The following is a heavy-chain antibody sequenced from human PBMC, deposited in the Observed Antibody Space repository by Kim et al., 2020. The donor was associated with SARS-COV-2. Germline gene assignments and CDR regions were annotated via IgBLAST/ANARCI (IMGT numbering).Heavy chain of an antibody. J-gene: IGHJ5*02. CDR3: ARDGVPTYLYNWFDP. CDR1: GYTFTSYY. CDR2: INPSGGST. D-gene: IGHD2-8*01. V-gene: IGHV1-46*01. Sequence: ASVKVSCKASGYTFTSYYMHWVRQAPGQGLEWMGIINPSGGSTSYAQKFQGRVTMTRDTSTSTVYMELSSLRSEDTAVYYCARDGVPTYLYNWFDPCGQGTLIAGSS.